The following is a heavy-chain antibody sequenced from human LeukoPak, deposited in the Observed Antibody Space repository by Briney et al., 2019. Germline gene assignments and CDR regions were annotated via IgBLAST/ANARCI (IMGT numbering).Heavy chain of an antibody. CDR1: GGSISSYY. CDR2: IYYSGST. V-gene: IGHV4-59*01. Sequence: SETLSLTCTVSGGSISSYYWSWIRQPPGKGLEWIGYIYYSGSTNYNPSLKSRVTISVDTSKNQFSLKLTSVTAADTAVYYCARATYSSGWGTSDYWGQGTLVTVSS. D-gene: IGHD6-19*01. CDR3: ARATYSSGWGTSDY. J-gene: IGHJ4*02.